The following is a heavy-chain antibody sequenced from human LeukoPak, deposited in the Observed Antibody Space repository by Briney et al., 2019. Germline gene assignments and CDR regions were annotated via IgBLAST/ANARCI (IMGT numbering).Heavy chain of an antibody. D-gene: IGHD3-3*01. CDR2: INPSGGST. CDR1: GYTFTGYY. J-gene: IGHJ6*03. Sequence: ASVKVSCKASGYTFTGYYMHWVRQAPGQGLEWMGIINPSGGSTSYAQKFQGRVTMTRDMSTSTVYMELSSLRSEDTAVYYCARDKYYDFWSGPLNYYYYMDVWGKGTTVTVSS. V-gene: IGHV1-46*01. CDR3: ARDKYYDFWSGPLNYYYYMDV.